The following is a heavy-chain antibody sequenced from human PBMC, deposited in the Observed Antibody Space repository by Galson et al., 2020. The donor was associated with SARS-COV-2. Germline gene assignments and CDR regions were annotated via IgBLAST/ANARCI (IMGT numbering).Heavy chain of an antibody. D-gene: IGHD3-22*01. CDR3: ARDNYYDSSGYYYKPASFDY. CDR1: GFTFSSYA. J-gene: IGHJ4*02. V-gene: IGHV3-30*04. CDR2: ISYDGSNK. Sequence: GGSLRLSCAASGFTFSSYAMHWVRQAPGKGLEWVAVISYDGSNKYYADSVKGRFTISRDNSKNTLYLQMNSLRAEDTAVYYCARDNYYDSSGYYYKPASFDYWGQGTLVTVSS.